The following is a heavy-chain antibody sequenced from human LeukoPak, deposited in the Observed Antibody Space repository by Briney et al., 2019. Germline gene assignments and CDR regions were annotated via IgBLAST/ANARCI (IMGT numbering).Heavy chain of an antibody. V-gene: IGHV3-23*01. CDR1: GFTFNTYA. D-gene: IGHD3-3*01. CDR2: ISGSGGST. J-gene: IGHJ4*02. Sequence: GGSLRLSCAASGFTFNTYAMGWVRQAPGKGLEWVSTISGSGGSTYFADSVKGRFTISRDNSKNTLYLQMNSLRAEDTAVYYCAKDHRNYDFWSGYYSFDYWGQGTLVTVSS. CDR3: AKDHRNYDFWSGYYSFDY.